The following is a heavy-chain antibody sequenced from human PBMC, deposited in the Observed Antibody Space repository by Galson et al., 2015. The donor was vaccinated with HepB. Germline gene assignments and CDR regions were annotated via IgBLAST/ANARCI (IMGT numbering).Heavy chain of an antibody. D-gene: IGHD1-14*01. CDR1: GDSVSRTSDS. V-gene: IGHV6-1*01. Sequence: CAISGDSVSRTSDSWPWIRQSPSRGLEWLGRTYYRTKWYDDYEVSVRSRISINPDTSKNQVSLHLNSVTPEETAVYYCARGEHGNRVSLFDPWGQGILVTVSS. CDR3: ARGEHGNRVSLFDP. J-gene: IGHJ5*02. CDR2: TYYRTKWYD.